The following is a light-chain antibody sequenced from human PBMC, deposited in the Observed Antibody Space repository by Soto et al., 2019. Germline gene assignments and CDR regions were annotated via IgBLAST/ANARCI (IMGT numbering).Light chain of an antibody. J-gene: IGLJ1*01. CDR2: TTN. V-gene: IGLV1-44*01. CDR1: SSNIGTSS. CDR3: AAWDDSLNGHV. Sequence: QSVLTQPHSASGTPGQRVTISCSGSSSNIGTSSVHWFQQLPGTAPKLPISTTNQRPSGVPERFSGSKSGTSASLAISGLQSKDEADYCCAAWDDSLNGHVFGTGTKVTVL.